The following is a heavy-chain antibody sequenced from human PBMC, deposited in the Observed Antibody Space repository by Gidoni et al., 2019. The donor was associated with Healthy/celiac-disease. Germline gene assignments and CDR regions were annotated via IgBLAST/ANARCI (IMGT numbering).Heavy chain of an antibody. CDR1: GVTFSSYS. CDR3: ARAPTAGCCSSTSCLYFDY. Sequence: EVQLVESGGGLVKPGGSRRLSCAASGVTFSSYSMNWVRQAPGKGLEWVSSISSSSSYIYYSDSVKGRFTISRDNAKNSLYLQMNSLRAEDTAVYYCARAPTAGCCSSTSCLYFDYWGQGTLVTVSS. CDR2: ISSSSSYI. D-gene: IGHD2-2*01. V-gene: IGHV3-21*01. J-gene: IGHJ4*02.